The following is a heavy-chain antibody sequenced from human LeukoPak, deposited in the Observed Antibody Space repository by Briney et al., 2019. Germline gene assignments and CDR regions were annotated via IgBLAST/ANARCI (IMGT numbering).Heavy chain of an antibody. J-gene: IGHJ4*01. CDR1: GLTFSSYA. V-gene: IGHV3-23*01. Sequence: GGSLRLSCAASGLTFSSYAVSWVRQAPGKGLEWVSAISGSGDNAFYADSVKGRFTISRDNSQNTVFLQMNSLRVKDTAIYYCARDAQRGFDYSNSLKNWGHGTLVTVSS. D-gene: IGHD4-11*01. CDR3: ARDAQRGFDYSNSLKN. CDR2: ISGSGDNA.